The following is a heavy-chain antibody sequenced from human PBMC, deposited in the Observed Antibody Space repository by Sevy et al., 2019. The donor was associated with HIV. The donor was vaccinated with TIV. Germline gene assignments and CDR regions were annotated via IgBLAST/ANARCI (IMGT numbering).Heavy chain of an antibody. CDR1: GYRLSELS. CDR3: STGREYYDENSGYFDY. Sequence: ASVKVSCKISGYRLSELSMHWVRQAPGKGLEWMGRFDPEDGEIIYAQKFQGRVTVTEDTSTDTAYIELSRLRSEDTAVYYCSTGREYYDENSGYFDYWGPGTPVTVSS. J-gene: IGHJ4*02. D-gene: IGHD3-22*01. CDR2: FDPEDGEI. V-gene: IGHV1-24*01.